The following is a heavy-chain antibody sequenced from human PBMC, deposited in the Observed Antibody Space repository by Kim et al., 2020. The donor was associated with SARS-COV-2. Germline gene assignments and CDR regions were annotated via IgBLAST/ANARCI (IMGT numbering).Heavy chain of an antibody. CDR3: ASGSEPYYYYYMDV. CDR2: ISAYNGNT. J-gene: IGHJ6*03. V-gene: IGHV1-18*01. CDR1: GYTFTSYG. D-gene: IGHD2-15*01. Sequence: ASVKVSCKASGYTFTSYGISWVRQAPGQGLEWMGWISAYNGNTNYAQKLQGRVTMTTDTSTSTAYMELRSLRSDDTAVYYCASGSEPYYYYYMDVWGKGTTVTVSS.